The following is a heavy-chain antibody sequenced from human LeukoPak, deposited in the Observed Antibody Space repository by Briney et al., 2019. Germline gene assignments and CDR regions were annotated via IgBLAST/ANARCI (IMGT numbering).Heavy chain of an antibody. V-gene: IGHV3-23*01. CDR3: AKGRYQLLSLYFFDY. Sequence: GGSLRLSCAASGFTFSSYGMNWVRQAPGKGLEWVSGISGNGGSTYYADSVKGRFTISRDNSKNTLYLQMNSLRAEDTAVFYCAKGRYQLLSLYFFDYWGQGTLVTVSS. D-gene: IGHD2-2*01. CDR2: ISGNGGST. J-gene: IGHJ4*02. CDR1: GFTFSSYG.